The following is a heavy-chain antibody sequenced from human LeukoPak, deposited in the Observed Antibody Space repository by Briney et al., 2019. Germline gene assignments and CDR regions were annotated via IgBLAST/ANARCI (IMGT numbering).Heavy chain of an antibody. CDR1: GFAFSNHN. CDR3: ARTYGSGSLDY. V-gene: IGHV3-48*01. J-gene: IGHJ4*02. Sequence: PGGSLRLSCVASGFAFSNHNMDWVRQAPGKGLEWVSYISGSGDAIFYADSVRGRSTISRDNAKNSVYLQMNSLRAEDTAVYYCARTYGSGSLDYGGQGTLVTVSS. D-gene: IGHD2-15*01. CDR2: ISGSGDAI.